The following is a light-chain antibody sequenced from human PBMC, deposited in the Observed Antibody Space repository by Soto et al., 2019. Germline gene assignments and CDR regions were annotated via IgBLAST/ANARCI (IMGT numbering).Light chain of an antibody. CDR1: QDIRYY. CDR3: QQYDNLPIT. V-gene: IGKV1-33*01. J-gene: IGKJ5*01. Sequence: DIQMTESPSSLAASVGDRVKITCQASQDIRYYLNWYQHKPGKAPKLLIYDASTLETGVPSRFSGSGSGTDFTFVISSLQPEDIATYYCQQYDNLPITFGQGTRLEIK. CDR2: DAS.